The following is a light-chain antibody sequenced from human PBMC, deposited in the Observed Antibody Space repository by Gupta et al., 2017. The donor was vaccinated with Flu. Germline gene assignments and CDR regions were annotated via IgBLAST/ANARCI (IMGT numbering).Light chain of an antibody. CDR3: GTWDNSLSAWV. J-gene: IGLJ3*02. Sequence: RYNNENNYVAWYQQLPGTALKPIIYETDKQPSVIPDRFSGSESSTSATLCITGVQTWDEADYYCGTWDNSLSAWVFDGGTKLTVL. V-gene: IGLV1-51*02. CDR2: ETD. CDR1: RYNNENNY.